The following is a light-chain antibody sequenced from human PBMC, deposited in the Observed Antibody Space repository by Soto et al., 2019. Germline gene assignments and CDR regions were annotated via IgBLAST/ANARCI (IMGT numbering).Light chain of an antibody. V-gene: IGLV2-8*01. CDR1: SSDVGAYKY. CDR2: EVS. Sequence: QSALTQPPSASGSPGQSVTISCTGTSSDVGAYKYVSRYQQYPGKAPKLMIYEVSKRPSGVPDRFSGSKSGNTASLTVSGLQAKDEADYYCTSYVASTIWAFAGGPRLPAL. CDR3: TSYVASTIWA. J-gene: IGLJ2*01.